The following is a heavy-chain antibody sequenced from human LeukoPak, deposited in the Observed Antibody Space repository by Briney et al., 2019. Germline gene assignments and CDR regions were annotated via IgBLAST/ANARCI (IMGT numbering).Heavy chain of an antibody. CDR1: EFSVGSNY. D-gene: IGHD3-10*02. CDR2: IYSGGST. Sequence: GGPLRLSCAASEFSVGSNYMTWVPPAPGEGLEWVSLIYSGGSTYYADSVKGRFTISRDNAKNSLYLQMNSLRAEDTAVYYCAELGITMIGGVWGKGATVTISS. V-gene: IGHV3-66*01. J-gene: IGHJ6*04. CDR3: AELGITMIGGV.